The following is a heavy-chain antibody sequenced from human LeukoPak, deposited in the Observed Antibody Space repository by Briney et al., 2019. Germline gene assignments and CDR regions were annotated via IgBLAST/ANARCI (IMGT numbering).Heavy chain of an antibody. Sequence: GGSLRLSCAASGFTFRNYWMSWVRQAPGKGLEWVSAISGSGGSTYYADSVKGQFTISRDNSKNTLYLQMNSLRAEDTAVYYCARRCYDSSGFDYWGQGTLVTVSS. J-gene: IGHJ4*02. CDR3: ARRCYDSSGFDY. V-gene: IGHV3-23*01. CDR2: ISGSGGST. CDR1: GFTFRNYW. D-gene: IGHD3-22*01.